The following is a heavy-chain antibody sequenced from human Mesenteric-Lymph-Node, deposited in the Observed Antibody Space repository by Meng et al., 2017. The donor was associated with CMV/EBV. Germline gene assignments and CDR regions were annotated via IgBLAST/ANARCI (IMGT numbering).Heavy chain of an antibody. Sequence: LTSSPGGVGWVRQSPGKVLEWLAVIYWDDDKRYNPSLRSRLSISKDTSRDQVVLTMTNVDPVDTGTYYCAHRRPYSGRWNEVTFDYWGQGVLVTVSS. D-gene: IGHD6-13*01. CDR1: LTSSPGG. CDR3: AHRRPYSGRWNEVTFDY. V-gene: IGHV2-5*02. J-gene: IGHJ4*02. CDR2: IYWDDDK.